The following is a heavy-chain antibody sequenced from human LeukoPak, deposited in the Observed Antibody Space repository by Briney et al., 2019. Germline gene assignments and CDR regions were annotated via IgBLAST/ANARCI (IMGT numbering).Heavy chain of an antibody. J-gene: IGHJ3*02. CDR2: INPNSGGT. Sequence: ASVTVSCKASGYTFTGYYMHWVRQAPGQGLEWMGWINPNSGGTNYAQKFQGRVTMTRDTSISTAYMELSRLRSDDTAVYYCARAGDSSGHDAFDIWGQGTMVTVSS. V-gene: IGHV1-2*02. CDR1: GYTFTGYY. D-gene: IGHD3-22*01. CDR3: ARAGDSSGHDAFDI.